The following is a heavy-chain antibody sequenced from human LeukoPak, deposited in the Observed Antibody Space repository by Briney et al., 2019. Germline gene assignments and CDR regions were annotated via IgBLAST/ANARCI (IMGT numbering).Heavy chain of an antibody. Sequence: LETLSLTCTVSGGSISSYYWSWIRQPPGKGLEWIGYIYYSGSTNYNPSLKSRVTISVDTSKNQFSLKLSSATAADTAVYYCARDDSSGWYGAFDIWGQGTMVTVSS. CDR2: IYYSGST. CDR1: GGSISSYY. V-gene: IGHV4-59*12. CDR3: ARDDSSGWYGAFDI. J-gene: IGHJ3*02. D-gene: IGHD6-19*01.